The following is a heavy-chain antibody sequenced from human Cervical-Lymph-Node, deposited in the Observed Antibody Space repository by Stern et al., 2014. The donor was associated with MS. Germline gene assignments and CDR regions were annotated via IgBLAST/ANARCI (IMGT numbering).Heavy chain of an antibody. CDR3: AKSTVTSLSYY. CDR2: ISGSGGSP. Sequence: EVQLLESGGGLVQPGGSLRLSWAASGFTFSSYAMSWVRQAPGKGLEWVSAISGSGGSPYYADSVKGRFTISRDNSENTLYLQMNSLRAEDTAVYYCAKSTVTSLSYYWGQGTLVTVSS. V-gene: IGHV3-23*01. D-gene: IGHD4-17*01. J-gene: IGHJ4*02. CDR1: GFTFSSYA.